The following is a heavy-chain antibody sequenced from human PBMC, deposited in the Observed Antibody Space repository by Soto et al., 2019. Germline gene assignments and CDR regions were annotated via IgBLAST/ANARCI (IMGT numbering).Heavy chain of an antibody. CDR3: ARPSYGMDV. CDR2: IYYSGST. Sequence: PSETLSLTCTVSGESISRGDSYRCWIRQPPGKGLEWIGYIYYSGSTYYNPSLKSRVTISVDTSKNQFSLKLSSVTAADTAVYYCARPSYGMDVWGQGTTVTVSS. V-gene: IGHV4-30-4*01. CDR1: GESISRGDSY. J-gene: IGHJ6*02.